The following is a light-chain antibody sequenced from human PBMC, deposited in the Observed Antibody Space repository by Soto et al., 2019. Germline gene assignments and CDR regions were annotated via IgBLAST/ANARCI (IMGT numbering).Light chain of an antibody. Sequence: QSVLTQPPSVSGAPGQRVTISCTGTSSNIGAGFDVHWYQQLPGTAPKVLIYVNNKRPSGVPDRFSGSTSGTSASLTITGLQAEDEADYYCHSYDNSLSGYVFGTGTKVTVL. CDR2: VNN. CDR3: HSYDNSLSGYV. CDR1: SSNIGAGFD. V-gene: IGLV1-40*01. J-gene: IGLJ1*01.